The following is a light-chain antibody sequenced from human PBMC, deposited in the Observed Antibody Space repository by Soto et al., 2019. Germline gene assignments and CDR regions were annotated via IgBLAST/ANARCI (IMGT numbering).Light chain of an antibody. Sequence: EIVLTQSPGTLSLSPGERATLSCRASQSVSSSYLAWYQQKPGQAPRFLIYDASSRATGIPDRFSGSGSGTDFTLTISRLEPEDFAVYYCQHRSNWPPMYTFGQGTKLEIK. J-gene: IGKJ2*01. CDR3: QHRSNWPPMYT. CDR1: QSVSSSY. CDR2: DAS. V-gene: IGKV3D-20*02.